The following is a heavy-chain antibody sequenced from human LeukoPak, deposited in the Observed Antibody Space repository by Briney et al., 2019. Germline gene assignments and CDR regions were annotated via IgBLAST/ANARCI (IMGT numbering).Heavy chain of an antibody. Sequence: GGSLRLPCAASGFTFSGYGMSWVRQAPGKGLEWVSAISGPGSSPYYADSVKGRFTISRDNSKNTLYLQMNSLRAEDTAVYYCAKEGHPVTTSPNDYYYYYYMDVWGKGTTVTISS. D-gene: IGHD4-17*01. V-gene: IGHV3-23*01. CDR2: ISGPGSSP. J-gene: IGHJ6*03. CDR3: AKEGHPVTTSPNDYYYYYYMDV. CDR1: GFTFSGYG.